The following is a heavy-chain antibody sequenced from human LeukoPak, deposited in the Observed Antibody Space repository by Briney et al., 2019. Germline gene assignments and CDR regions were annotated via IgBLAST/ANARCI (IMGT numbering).Heavy chain of an antibody. V-gene: IGHV3-21*01. CDR2: ISSSSSYI. J-gene: IGHJ4*02. Sequence: PGGSLRLSCAASGFTFSSYSMNWVRQAPGKGLEWVSSISSSSSYIYYADSVKGRFTISRDNAKNTLYLQMNSLRAEDTAVYYCAKDLGQYCSSTSCYPYFDYWGQGTLVTVSS. CDR1: GFTFSSYS. CDR3: AKDLGQYCSSTSCYPYFDY. D-gene: IGHD2-2*01.